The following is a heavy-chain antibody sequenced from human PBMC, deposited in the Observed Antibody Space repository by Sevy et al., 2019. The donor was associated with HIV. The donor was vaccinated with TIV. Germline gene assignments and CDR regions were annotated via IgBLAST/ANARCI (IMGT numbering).Heavy chain of an antibody. CDR2: IRYDGSNK. CDR1: GFTFSNYG. J-gene: IGHJ6*02. CDR3: AKEPVMVGDYYSMDV. D-gene: IGHD2-8*01. Sequence: GGSLRLSCAASGFTFSNYGMHWVRQAPGKGLEWVAFIRYDGSNKNNADSVKGRFTISRDNSKNTLYLQMNSLRPEDTAVYYCAKEPVMVGDYYSMDVWGQGTTVTVSS. V-gene: IGHV3-30*02.